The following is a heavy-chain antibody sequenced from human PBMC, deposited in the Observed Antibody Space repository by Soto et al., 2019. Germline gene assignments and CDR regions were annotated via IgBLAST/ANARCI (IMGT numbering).Heavy chain of an antibody. J-gene: IGHJ4*02. CDR1: EFTFSTYG. Sequence: QVLLVESGGGVVQPGRSLRLSCAASEFTFSTYGMHWVRQAPGKGLEWVAVISYDGSNKYYADSVKGRFTISRDNSGNTLYRQMTSLTAEDTAVYYCAKDSSLMAAGGTVDYWGQGTLVTVSS. V-gene: IGHV3-30*18. CDR2: ISYDGSNK. CDR3: AKDSSLMAAGGTVDY. D-gene: IGHD6-13*01.